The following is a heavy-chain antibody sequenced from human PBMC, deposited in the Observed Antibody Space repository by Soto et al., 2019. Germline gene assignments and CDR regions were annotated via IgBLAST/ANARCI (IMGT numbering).Heavy chain of an antibody. Sequence: PGGSLRLSCAASGFTFSNYAMHWVRQAPGKGLEWVSVISYGGNVQYYADSVKGRFTISRDSSKNTLFLQMNSLRVEVAAVYYCARDLVRGVPDYFDYWGQGTLVTVSS. CDR3: ARDLVRGVPDYFDY. V-gene: IGHV3-30-3*01. D-gene: IGHD6-13*01. J-gene: IGHJ4*02. CDR2: ISYGGNVQ. CDR1: GFTFSNYA.